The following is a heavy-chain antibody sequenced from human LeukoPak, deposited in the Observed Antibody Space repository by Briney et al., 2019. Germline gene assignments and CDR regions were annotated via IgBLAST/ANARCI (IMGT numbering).Heavy chain of an antibody. CDR1: GGTFSSYA. Sequence: SVKVSCKASGGTFSSYAISWVRQAPGQGLEWMGGIIPIFGTANYAQKFQGRVTITADESTSTTYMELSSLRSEDTAVYYCARGLDPLATVTPNIYWGQGTLVTVSS. V-gene: IGHV1-69*13. J-gene: IGHJ4*02. CDR3: ARGLDPLATVTPNIY. D-gene: IGHD4-17*01. CDR2: IIPIFGTA.